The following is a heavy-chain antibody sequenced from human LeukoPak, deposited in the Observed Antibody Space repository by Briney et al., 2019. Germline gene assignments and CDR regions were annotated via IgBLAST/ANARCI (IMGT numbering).Heavy chain of an antibody. V-gene: IGHV3-74*01. CDR1: GSTFSSYW. J-gene: IGHJ5*02. Sequence: GGSLRLSCASSGSTFSSYWMHWVRQAPGKGLVWVSRINSDGSSTSYADSVKGRITISRDNAKNTLYLQMNSLRAEDTAVYYCARVRWLEQQASKYNWFDPWGQGTLVTVSS. D-gene: IGHD6-13*01. CDR3: ARVRWLEQQASKYNWFDP. CDR2: INSDGSST.